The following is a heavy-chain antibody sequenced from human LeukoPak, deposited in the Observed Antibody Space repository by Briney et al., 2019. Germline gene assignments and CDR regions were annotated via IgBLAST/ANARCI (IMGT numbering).Heavy chain of an antibody. CDR3: AKDRGGNTDHYFDY. CDR1: GFTFSSYS. V-gene: IGHV3-30*18. CDR2: TSYDGSNK. J-gene: IGHJ4*02. Sequence: GGSLRLSCAASGFTFSSYSMHWVRQAPGKGLERVAVTSYDGSNKYYADSVKGRFTISRDNSKNTLYLQMNSLRAEDTAVYYCAKDRGGNTDHYFDYWGQGTLVTVSS. D-gene: IGHD4-23*01.